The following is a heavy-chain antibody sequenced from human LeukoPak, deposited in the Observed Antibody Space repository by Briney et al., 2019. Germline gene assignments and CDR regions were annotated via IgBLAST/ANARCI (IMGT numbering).Heavy chain of an antibody. Sequence: GGSLRLSCAASGFTFSSHAMSWVRQAPGKGLEWVSAISGSGGSTYYADSVKGRFTISRDNSKNTLYLQMNSLRAEDTAVYYCAKAPDFWSGYFDYYMDVWGKGTTVIVSS. V-gene: IGHV3-23*01. D-gene: IGHD3-3*01. J-gene: IGHJ6*03. CDR3: AKAPDFWSGYFDYYMDV. CDR1: GFTFSSHA. CDR2: ISGSGGST.